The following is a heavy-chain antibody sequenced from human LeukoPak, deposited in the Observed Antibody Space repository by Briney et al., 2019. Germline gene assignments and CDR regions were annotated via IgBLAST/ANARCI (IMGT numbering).Heavy chain of an antibody. CDR1: GGSISSSSYY. D-gene: IGHD5-18*01. CDR2: IYYSGST. CDR3: ARDNPSGYTYGHYYYYMDV. J-gene: IGHJ6*03. V-gene: IGHV4-39*07. Sequence: SETLSLTCTVSGGSISSSSYYWGWIRQPPGKGLEWIGSIYYSGSTYYNPSLKSRVTISVDTSKNQFSLQLTSVTAADTAVYYCARDNPSGYTYGHYYYYMDVWGKGTTVTVSS.